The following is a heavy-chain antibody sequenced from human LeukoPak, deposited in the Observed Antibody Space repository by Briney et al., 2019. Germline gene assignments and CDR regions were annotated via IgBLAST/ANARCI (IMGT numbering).Heavy chain of an antibody. CDR2: INHSGST. J-gene: IGHJ4*02. CDR1: GGSFSGYY. V-gene: IGHV4-34*01. CDR3: ARGSRRYYGSGSYNY. D-gene: IGHD3-10*01. Sequence: SETLSLTCAVYGGSFSGYYGSWIRQPPGKGLEWIGEINHSGSTNYNPSLKSRVTISVDTSKNQFSLKLSSVTAADTAVYYCARGSRRYYGSGSYNYWGQGTLVTVSS.